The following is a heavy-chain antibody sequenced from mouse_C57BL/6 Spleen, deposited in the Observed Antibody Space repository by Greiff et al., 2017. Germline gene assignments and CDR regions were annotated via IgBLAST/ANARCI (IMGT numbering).Heavy chain of an antibody. CDR3: ARRYDYDASYYAMDY. CDR1: GFTFSSYG. J-gene: IGHJ4*01. V-gene: IGHV5-6*02. D-gene: IGHD2-4*01. CDR2: ISSGGSYT. Sequence: EVKLVESGGDLVKPGGSLKLSCAASGFTFSSYGMSWVRQTPDKRLEWVATISSGGSYTYYPDSVKGRFPISRDNAKNTLYLQMRSLKSEDTAMYYCARRYDYDASYYAMDYWGQGTSVTVSS.